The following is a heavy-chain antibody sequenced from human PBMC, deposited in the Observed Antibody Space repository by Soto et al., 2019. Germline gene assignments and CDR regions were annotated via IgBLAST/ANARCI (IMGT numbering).Heavy chain of an antibody. Sequence: ASVKFPCKASGGTFSSYAISWVRQATGQGLEWMGWIIPNSGNTSYAQELRGRVTMTRNTSNTTAYMELTSLTSDDTGVYYCAGGNFRYWGQGTLVTVSS. CDR2: IIPNSGNT. CDR3: AGGNFRY. V-gene: IGHV1-8*02. CDR1: GGTFSSYA. J-gene: IGHJ4*02.